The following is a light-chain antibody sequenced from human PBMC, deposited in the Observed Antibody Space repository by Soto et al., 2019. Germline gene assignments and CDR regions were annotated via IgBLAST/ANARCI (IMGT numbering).Light chain of an antibody. V-gene: IGLV2-14*01. CDR3: SSYTSTSTFPYWV. CDR1: SSDVGGYNY. CDR2: EVT. Sequence: QSALTQPPSASGSPGQSVTISCTGTSSDVGGYNYVSWCQQHPGKAPKLMIYEVTNRPSGVSNRFSGSKSGNTASLTISGLQAEDEADYYCSSYTSTSTFPYWVFGGGTNSPS. J-gene: IGLJ3*02.